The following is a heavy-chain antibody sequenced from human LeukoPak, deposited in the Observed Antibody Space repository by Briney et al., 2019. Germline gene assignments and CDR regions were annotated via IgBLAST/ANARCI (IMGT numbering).Heavy chain of an antibody. CDR3: TRDPGSDSRDWYFDV. Sequence: PGGSLRLSCAASGFTISSSQMHWVRQAPGEGLVWVSRILRDETYTNYADSVRGRFTISRDNANNMLFLQMNSLRGEDTAVYFCTRDPGSDSRDWYFDVWGRGALVTVSS. J-gene: IGHJ2*01. D-gene: IGHD6-25*01. CDR2: ILRDETYT. CDR1: GFTISSSQ. V-gene: IGHV3-74*01.